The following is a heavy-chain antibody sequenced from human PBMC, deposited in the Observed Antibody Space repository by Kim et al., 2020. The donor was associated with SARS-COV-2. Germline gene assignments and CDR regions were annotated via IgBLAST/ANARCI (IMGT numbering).Heavy chain of an antibody. CDR1: GFTFSSYW. J-gene: IGHJ4*02. CDR2: IKQDGSEK. CDR3: AREYENQGYDILTGYYRVPTYYFDY. V-gene: IGHV3-7*03. D-gene: IGHD3-9*01. Sequence: GGSLRLSCAASGFTFSSYWMSWVRQAPGKGLEWVANIKQDGSEKYYVDSVKGRFTISRDNAKNSLYLQMNSLRAEDTAVYYCAREYENQGYDILTGYYRVPTYYFDYWGQGTLVTVSS.